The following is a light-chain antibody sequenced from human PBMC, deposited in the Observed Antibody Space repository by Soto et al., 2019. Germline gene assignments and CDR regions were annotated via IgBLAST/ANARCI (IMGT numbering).Light chain of an antibody. CDR2: NNI. V-gene: IGLV1-44*01. CDR1: SSNIGSKS. Sequence: QSVLTQPPSASGTPGQRVTISCSGSSSNIGSKSATWYQQLPGTAPKLLIYNNIERPSGVPDRFSGSTSGTSASLAISGLQSEDEADYYCVAWDVSLNAYVFAVGTKLTVL. J-gene: IGLJ1*01. CDR3: VAWDVSLNAYV.